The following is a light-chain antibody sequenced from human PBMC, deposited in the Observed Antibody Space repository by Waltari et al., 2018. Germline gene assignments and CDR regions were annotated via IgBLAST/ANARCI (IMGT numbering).Light chain of an antibody. CDR2: DNN. Sequence: GAAPRLLIYDNNKRPSGIPYRFSASKSGTSATLAITGLQLGDEADYYCATWDNSLRNVVFGGGTKLTVL. J-gene: IGLJ2*01. V-gene: IGLV1-51*01. CDR3: ATWDNSLRNVV.